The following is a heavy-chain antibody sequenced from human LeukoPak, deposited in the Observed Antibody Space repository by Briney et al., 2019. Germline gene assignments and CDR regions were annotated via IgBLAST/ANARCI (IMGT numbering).Heavy chain of an antibody. CDR1: GFTFSSYG. Sequence: GGSLRLSCAASGFTFSSYGMHWVRQAPGKGLEWVSSISSSSSYIYYADSVKGRFTISRDNAKNSLYLQMNSLRAEGTAVYYCATYCSSTSCYSQDFDYWGQGTLVTVSS. V-gene: IGHV3-21*01. CDR2: ISSSSSYI. D-gene: IGHD2-2*01. CDR3: ATYCSSTSCYSQDFDY. J-gene: IGHJ4*02.